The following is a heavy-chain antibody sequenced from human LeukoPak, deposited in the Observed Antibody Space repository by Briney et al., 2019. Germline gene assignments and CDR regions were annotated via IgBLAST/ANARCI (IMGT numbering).Heavy chain of an antibody. CDR3: AREPQPHGGGNIDY. J-gene: IGHJ4*02. V-gene: IGHV1-46*01. Sequence: ASVNVSCKASGYTFTSYYIHWVRQAPGQGLEWMGVINPSGGGTTYAQKFQGRVTMTRDTSTSTVYMELSSLRFEDMAVYYCAREPQPHGGGNIDYWGQGTLVTVSS. D-gene: IGHD3-16*01. CDR2: INPSGGGT. CDR1: GYTFTSYY.